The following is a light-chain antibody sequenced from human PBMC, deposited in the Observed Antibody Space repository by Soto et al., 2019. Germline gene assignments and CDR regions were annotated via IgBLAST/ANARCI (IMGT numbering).Light chain of an antibody. CDR3: QQYDTSPWT. CDR1: QSVGSNY. CDR2: IAS. Sequence: EIVLTQSPGTLSLSPGERATLSCRASQSVGSNYLAWYQQKPGQAPRLLIYIASGRAAGIPDRFSGSGSGTDFTLTISRVEPEDFAVYYCQQYDTSPWTFGQGTKVEIK. J-gene: IGKJ1*01. V-gene: IGKV3-20*01.